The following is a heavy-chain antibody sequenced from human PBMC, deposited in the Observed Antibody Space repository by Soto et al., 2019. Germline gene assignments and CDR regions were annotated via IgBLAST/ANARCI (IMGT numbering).Heavy chain of an antibody. CDR1: GGTFSSYA. J-gene: IGHJ6*02. Sequence: SVKVSCKASGGTFSSYAISWVRQAPGQGLEWMGGIIPIFGTANYAQKFQGRVTMTRNTSISTAYMKLSSLRSEDTAVYYCARGDTAMVIHYYYYGMDVWGQGTTVTVSS. D-gene: IGHD5-18*01. CDR2: IIPIFGTA. CDR3: ARGDTAMVIHYYYYGMDV. V-gene: IGHV1-69*05.